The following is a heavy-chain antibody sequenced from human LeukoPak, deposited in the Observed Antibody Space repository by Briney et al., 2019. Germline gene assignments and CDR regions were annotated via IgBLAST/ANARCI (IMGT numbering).Heavy chain of an antibody. CDR2: IYPADSGT. J-gene: IGHJ4*02. D-gene: IGHD6-19*01. Sequence: GESLKISCQGSGYSFSSYWIGWVRQMPGKGLEWMGIIYPADSGTRYSPSFQGQVIMSADKSINTAYLQWSSLKASDTAMYYCARSNGWLNYWGQGTLVTVSS. V-gene: IGHV5-51*01. CDR3: ARSNGWLNY. CDR1: GYSFSSYW.